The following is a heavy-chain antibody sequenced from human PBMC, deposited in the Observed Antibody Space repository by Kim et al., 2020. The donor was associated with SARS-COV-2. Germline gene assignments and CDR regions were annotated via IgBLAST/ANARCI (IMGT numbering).Heavy chain of an antibody. CDR3: ARSLIGRSDS. D-gene: IGHD2-21*01. V-gene: IGHV7-4-1*02. CDR2: MNTNTGNP. Sequence: ASVKVSCKASGYTITTYVMNWVRQAPGQGLEWMGWMNTNTGNPTYAQGFTGRFVFSLDTPVSTAYLQISSLRAEDTAVYYCARSLIGRSDSWGQGTLVIVSS. CDR1: GYTITTYV. J-gene: IGHJ4*02.